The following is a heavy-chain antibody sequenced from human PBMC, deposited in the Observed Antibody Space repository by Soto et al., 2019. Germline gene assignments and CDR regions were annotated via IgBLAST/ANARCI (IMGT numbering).Heavy chain of an antibody. CDR1: RFTVRCNY. CDR2: IYDDGRT. V-gene: IGHV3-53*01. J-gene: IGHJ3*01. D-gene: IGHD3-22*01. CDR3: ARAVDYYDSSGYYYDRAFTF. Sequence: PGGSLRLSCALSRFTVRCNYVNWVRQSPGRGLEWVSVIYDDGRTYYADSVKGRFTISRDNSKNTLYLQMNHLRDEDTAVYYCARAVDYYDSSGYYYDRAFTFWGQGTMVTVSS.